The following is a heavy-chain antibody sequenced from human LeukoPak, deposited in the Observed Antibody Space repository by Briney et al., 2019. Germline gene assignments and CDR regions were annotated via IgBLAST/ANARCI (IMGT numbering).Heavy chain of an antibody. V-gene: IGHV4-59*12. D-gene: IGHD2-2*01. Sequence: SETLTLTCTVSGGSISSYYWSWIRQPPGKGLEWIGYIYYSGSTNYNPSLKSRVTISVDTSKNQFSLKLSSVTAADTAVYYCARVRRYCSSTSCYIFDYWGQGTLVTVSS. CDR2: IYYSGST. CDR3: ARVRRYCSSTSCYIFDY. CDR1: GGSISSYY. J-gene: IGHJ4*02.